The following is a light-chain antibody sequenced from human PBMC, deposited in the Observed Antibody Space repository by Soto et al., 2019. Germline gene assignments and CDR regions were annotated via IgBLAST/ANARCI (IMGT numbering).Light chain of an antibody. CDR3: QQYGSSPPYT. CDR2: GAS. Sequence: ETVLTQSPGTLSLSPGERATLSCRASQSVSSSYLAWYQQKPGQAPRLLIYGASSRATGIPDRFSGSGSGTDFTITISRLEPEDFALYYCQQYGSSPPYTFGQGTKLEIK. V-gene: IGKV3-20*01. CDR1: QSVSSSY. J-gene: IGKJ2*01.